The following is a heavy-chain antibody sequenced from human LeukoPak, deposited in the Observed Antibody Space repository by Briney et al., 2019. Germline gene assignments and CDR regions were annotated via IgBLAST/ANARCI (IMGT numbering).Heavy chain of an antibody. CDR3: ARGLRPNNFLDY. CDR2: INPNSGDT. Sequence: GASVKVSCKGSGYTFTGYYMHWVRQAPGQGLEWMGWINPNSGDTGYAQKFRGRITMTRDTSISTAYMELSRLRSDDTAVYYCARGLRPNNFLDYWGQGTLVTVSS. J-gene: IGHJ4*02. CDR1: GYTFTGYY. D-gene: IGHD1-20*01. V-gene: IGHV1-2*02.